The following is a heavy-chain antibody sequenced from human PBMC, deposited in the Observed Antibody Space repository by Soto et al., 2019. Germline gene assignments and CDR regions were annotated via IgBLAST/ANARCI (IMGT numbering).Heavy chain of an antibody. CDR2: IYYSGST. CDR1: GGSIRSYY. D-gene: IGHD3-16*01. V-gene: IGHV4-59*01. J-gene: IGHJ4*02. CDR3: ARRYGGNFDY. Sequence: SETLSLTCTVSGGSIRSYYWSWIRQPPGKGLEWIGYIYYSGSTNYNPSLKSRVTISVDTSKNQFSLKLSSVTAADTAVYYCARRYGGNFDYWGQGTLVTVSS.